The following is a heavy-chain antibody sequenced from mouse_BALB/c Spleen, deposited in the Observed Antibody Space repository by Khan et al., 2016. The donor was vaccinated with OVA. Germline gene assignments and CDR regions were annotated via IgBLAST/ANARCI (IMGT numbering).Heavy chain of an antibody. CDR2: IDPENGNI. D-gene: IGHD2-3*01. CDR1: GFNITDYY. Sequence: VRLQQSGPELVRPAALLKLSCKASGFNITDYYMHWIKQRPEKGLVCIGRIDPENGNIIYDPKFQGQASITADSSSNTVFLLLSSLTSEDTAVYYLARDGYSPWLAYWGQGTLVTVSA. V-gene: IGHV14-1*02. J-gene: IGHJ3*01. CDR3: ARDGYSPWLAY.